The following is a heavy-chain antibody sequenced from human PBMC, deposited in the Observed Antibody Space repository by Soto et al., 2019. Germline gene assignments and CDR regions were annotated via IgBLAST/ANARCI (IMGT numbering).Heavy chain of an antibody. D-gene: IGHD4-4*01. CDR1: GFTFSRYA. J-gene: IGHJ6*02. V-gene: IGHV3-23*01. Sequence: EVQLLESGGGLVQPGGSLRLSCAASGFTFSRYAMSWVRQAPGKGLEWVSVISGSGDSTYYADSVKGRFTISRDNSKNTLDLQMNSLRAEDTAVYYGAKEHYNRYYSYGMDVWGQGTAVTVSS. CDR2: ISGSGDST. CDR3: AKEHYNRYYSYGMDV.